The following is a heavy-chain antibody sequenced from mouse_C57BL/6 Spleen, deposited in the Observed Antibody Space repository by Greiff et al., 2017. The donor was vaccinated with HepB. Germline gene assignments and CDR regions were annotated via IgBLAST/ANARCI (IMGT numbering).Heavy chain of an antibody. Sequence: QVQLQQPGAELVKPGASVKMSCKASGYTFTSYWITWVKQRPGQGLEWIGDIYPGSGSTNYNEKFKSKATLTVDTSSSTAYMQLSSLTSEDSAVYYCARYRGGRSPLDYWGQGTTLTVSS. V-gene: IGHV1-55*01. CDR2: IYPGSGST. CDR3: ARYRGGRSPLDY. D-gene: IGHD1-1*01. J-gene: IGHJ2*01. CDR1: GYTFTSYW.